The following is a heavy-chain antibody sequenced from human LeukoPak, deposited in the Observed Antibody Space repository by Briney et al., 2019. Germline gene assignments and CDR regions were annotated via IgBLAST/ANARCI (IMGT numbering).Heavy chain of an antibody. Sequence: GGSLRLSCAASGFTFSSYAMSWVRQAPGKGLEWVSAISGNGGSTYYAGSVKGRFTISRDNSKNTLFLQMNSLRAEDTAVYYCAKDRSYAFDYWGQGTLVTVSS. CDR2: ISGNGGST. V-gene: IGHV3-23*01. CDR1: GFTFSSYA. J-gene: IGHJ4*02. CDR3: AKDRSYAFDY. D-gene: IGHD1-26*01.